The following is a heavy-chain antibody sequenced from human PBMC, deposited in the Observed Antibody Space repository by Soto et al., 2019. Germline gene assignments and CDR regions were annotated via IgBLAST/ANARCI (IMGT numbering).Heavy chain of an antibody. D-gene: IGHD1-26*01. J-gene: IGHJ4*02. CDR2: IRSEANGGTT. Sequence: HPGGSLRLSCTGSGFTFADYTMSWVRQAPGKGLEWVGLIRSEANGGTTHYAASVHGGFIISRDDSRGIAFLQMNNLKSEGTAVYYCTRVGKFDYWGRGTLVTVSS. V-gene: IGHV3-49*04. CDR1: GFTFADYT. CDR3: TRVGKFDY.